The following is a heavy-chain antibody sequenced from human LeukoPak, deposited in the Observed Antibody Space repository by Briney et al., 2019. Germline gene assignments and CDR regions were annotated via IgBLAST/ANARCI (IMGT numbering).Heavy chain of an antibody. CDR1: GFTFSSYA. D-gene: IGHD3-3*01. J-gene: IGHJ5*02. CDR2: ISGSGGST. Sequence: SGGSLRLSCAASGFTFSSYAMSWVRQAPGKGLEWVSVISGSGGSTYSADSVKGRFTISRDNSKNTLYLQMNTLTAEDTAVYYCAKLVTSDDFWSGYLGWFDPWGQGTLVTVSS. V-gene: IGHV3-23*01. CDR3: AKLVTSDDFWSGYLGWFDP.